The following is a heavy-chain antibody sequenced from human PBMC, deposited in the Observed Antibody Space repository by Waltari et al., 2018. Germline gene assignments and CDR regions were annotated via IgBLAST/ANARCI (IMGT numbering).Heavy chain of an antibody. Sequence: EVQLVESGGGLVQPGGSLRLSCAASGFTVSSNYMRWVRQAPGKGLEWVSVIYSGGSTYYADSVKGRFTISRDNSKNTLYLQMNSLRAEDTAVYYCARDRPSGYFDYWGQGTLVTVSS. CDR1: GFTVSSNY. CDR3: ARDRPSGYFDY. D-gene: IGHD3-10*01. J-gene: IGHJ4*02. CDR2: IYSGGST. V-gene: IGHV3-66*02.